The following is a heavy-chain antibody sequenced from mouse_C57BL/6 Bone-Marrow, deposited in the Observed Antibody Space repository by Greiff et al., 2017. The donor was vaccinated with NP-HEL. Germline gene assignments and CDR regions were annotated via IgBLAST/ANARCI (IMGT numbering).Heavy chain of an antibody. CDR3: AEIYYGKGY. V-gene: IGHV1-64*01. Sequence: QVQLKQSGAELVKPGASVKLSCKASGYTFTSYWMHWVKQRPGQGLEWIGMIHPNSGSTNYNEKFKSKATLTVDKSSSTAYMQLSSLTSEDSAVYYCAEIYYGKGYWGQGTTLTVSS. D-gene: IGHD2-1*01. CDR1: GYTFTSYW. CDR2: IHPNSGST. J-gene: IGHJ2*01.